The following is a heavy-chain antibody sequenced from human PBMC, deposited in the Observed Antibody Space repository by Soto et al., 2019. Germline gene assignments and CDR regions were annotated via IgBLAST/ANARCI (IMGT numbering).Heavy chain of an antibody. Sequence: SETLSLTCTVSGGSVTNSSYYWGWIRQSPGKGLEWIGSVYYRGRSYSKSSVKSRVTISVDTSKNRFSLSLNSVTASDTAVYFCVSQRTTVPTQAYFDYWGPGALITVSS. D-gene: IGHD4-17*01. V-gene: IGHV4-39*01. J-gene: IGHJ4*02. CDR1: GGSVTNSSYY. CDR2: VYYRGRS. CDR3: VSQRTTVPTQAYFDY.